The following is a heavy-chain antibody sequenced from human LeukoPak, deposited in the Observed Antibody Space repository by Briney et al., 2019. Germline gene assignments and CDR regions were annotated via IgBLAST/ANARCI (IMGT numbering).Heavy chain of an antibody. D-gene: IGHD6-13*01. J-gene: IGHJ4*02. V-gene: IGHV1-8*01. Sequence: ASVKVSCKASGYTFTSYDINWVRQATGHGLEWMGWMNPNSGNTGYAQKFQGRVTMTRNTSISTAYMELSSLRSEDTAVYYCARGPPYIAAAGTAFDYWGQGTLVTVSS. CDR3: ARGPPYIAAAGTAFDY. CDR2: MNPNSGNT. CDR1: GYTFTSYD.